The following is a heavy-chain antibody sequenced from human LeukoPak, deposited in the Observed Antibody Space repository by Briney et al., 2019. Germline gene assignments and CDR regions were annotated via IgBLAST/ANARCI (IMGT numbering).Heavy chain of an antibody. CDR3: ARSRGRGSPFDY. Sequence: GGSLRLSCAASGFTFSSYAMSWVRQAPGKGLEWVSAISGSGGSTYYADSVKGRFTISRDNSKNTLYLQMNSLRAEDAAVYYCARSRGRGSPFDYWGQGTLVTVSS. CDR2: ISGSGGST. CDR1: GFTFSSYA. V-gene: IGHV3-23*01. J-gene: IGHJ4*02. D-gene: IGHD1-26*01.